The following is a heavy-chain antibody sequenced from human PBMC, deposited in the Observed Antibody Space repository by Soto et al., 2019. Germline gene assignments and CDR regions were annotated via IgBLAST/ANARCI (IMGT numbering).Heavy chain of an antibody. J-gene: IGHJ4*02. D-gene: IGHD5-18*01. Sequence: QVQLVESGGGVVQPGRSLRLSCAASGFTFSSYAMHWVRQAPGKGLEWVAVISYDGSNKYYADSVKGRFTISRDNSKNTLYLQMNSLRAEDTAVYYCARDPGGYSYGYHPADYWGQGTLVTVSS. CDR3: ARDPGGYSYGYHPADY. CDR2: ISYDGSNK. CDR1: GFTFSSYA. V-gene: IGHV3-30-3*01.